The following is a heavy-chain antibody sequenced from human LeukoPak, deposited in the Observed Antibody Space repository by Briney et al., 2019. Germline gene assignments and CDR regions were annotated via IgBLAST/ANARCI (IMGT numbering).Heavy chain of an antibody. J-gene: IGHJ4*02. CDR2: IIPIFGTA. V-gene: IGHV1-69*01. D-gene: IGHD3-10*01. CDR3: ASLGVYGSGSYYKKYYFDY. Sequence: SVKVSCKASGGSFSSYAISWVRQAPGQGLEWMGGIIPIFGTANYAQKFQGRVTITADESTSTAYMELSSLRSEDTAVYYCASLGVYGSGSYYKKYYFDYWGQGTLVTVSS. CDR1: GGSFSSYA.